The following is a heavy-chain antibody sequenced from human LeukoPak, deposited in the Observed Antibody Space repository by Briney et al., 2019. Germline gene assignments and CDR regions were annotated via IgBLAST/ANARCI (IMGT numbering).Heavy chain of an antibody. CDR3: ARRGPAGSSSSGMDV. CDR1: GDSLSSNSAA. Sequence: SQTLSLTCALSGDSLSSNSAAWHWIRQSPSRGLEWLGRTYYRAKSYNDYAVSVKSRITINPDTSKNQFSLQLNSVTPEDTAVYYCARRGPAGSSSSGMDVWGRGTTVTVSS. J-gene: IGHJ6*02. CDR2: TYYRAKSYN. V-gene: IGHV6-1*01. D-gene: IGHD6-6*01.